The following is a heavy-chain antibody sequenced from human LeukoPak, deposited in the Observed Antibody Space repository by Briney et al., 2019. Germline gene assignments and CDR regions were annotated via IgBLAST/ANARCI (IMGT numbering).Heavy chain of an antibody. D-gene: IGHD3-22*01. V-gene: IGHV4-4*07. CDR3: ARDFPPYYDSSGYYLNWFDP. Sequence: PSETLSLTCTVSGGSISSYYWSWIRQPAGKGLEWIGRIYTSGSTNYNPSLKSRVTMSVDTSKNQFSLKLSSVTAADTAVYYCARDFPPYYDSSGYYLNWFDPWGQGTLVTVSS. CDR2: IYTSGST. J-gene: IGHJ5*02. CDR1: GGSISSYY.